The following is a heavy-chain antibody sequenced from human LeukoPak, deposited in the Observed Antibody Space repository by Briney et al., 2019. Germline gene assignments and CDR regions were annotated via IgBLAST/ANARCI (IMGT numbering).Heavy chain of an antibody. D-gene: IGHD5-24*01. V-gene: IGHV1-3*01. J-gene: IGHJ2*01. CDR1: GYTSTTYA. CDR2: IDAGNGNT. CDR3: ARGVEAGPNWYFDL. Sequence: WASVKVSCKASGYTSTTYAMHWVRQAPGQRLEWMGWIDAGNGNTKYSQKFQGRVTITRDTSANTAYMELSSLRSDDTAVYYCARGVEAGPNWYFDLWGRGTLITVSS.